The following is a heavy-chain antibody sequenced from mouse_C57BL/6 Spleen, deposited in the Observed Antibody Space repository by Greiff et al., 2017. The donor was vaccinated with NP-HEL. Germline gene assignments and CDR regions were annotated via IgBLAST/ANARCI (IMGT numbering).Heavy chain of an antibody. CDR2: IYPGNSDT. CDR1: GYTFTSYW. Sequence: DVQLQESGTVLARPGASVKMSCKTSGYTFTSYWMHWVKQRPGQGLEWIGAIYPGNSDTSYNQKFKGKAKRTAVTSASTAYMELSSLTNEDSAVYYWTRPGDAYQGFAYWGQGTLVTVSA. CDR3: TRPGDAYQGFAY. J-gene: IGHJ3*01. V-gene: IGHV1-5*01.